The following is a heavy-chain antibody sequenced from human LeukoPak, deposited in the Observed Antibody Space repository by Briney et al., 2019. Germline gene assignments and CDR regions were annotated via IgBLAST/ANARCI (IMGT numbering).Heavy chain of an antibody. Sequence: ASVKVSCKASGGTFISYGVSWVRQAPGQGLEWMGGIVPIFRSTTYAQKFRGRVMITADESMTTAYMELSSLRSEDTAVYYCARSQRAGYNVYHFDYWGQGTLVTVSS. J-gene: IGHJ4*02. D-gene: IGHD5-24*01. CDR1: GGTFISYG. CDR3: ARSQRAGYNVYHFDY. CDR2: IVPIFRST. V-gene: IGHV1-69*13.